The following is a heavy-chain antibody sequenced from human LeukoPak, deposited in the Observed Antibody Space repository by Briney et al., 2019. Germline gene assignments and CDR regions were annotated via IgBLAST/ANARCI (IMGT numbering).Heavy chain of an antibody. CDR3: ARERTSGWDAFDF. V-gene: IGHV3-74*01. CDR1: GFTFSSFW. CDR2: INSIGSST. J-gene: IGHJ4*02. Sequence: GGSLRLSCAASGFTFSSFWMHWVRQAPGKGLVWVSRINSIGSSTSYADSVKGRFTISRDNAKNTLYLQMNSLRAEDTAVYYCARERTSGWDAFDFWGQGTLVTVSS. D-gene: IGHD6-19*01.